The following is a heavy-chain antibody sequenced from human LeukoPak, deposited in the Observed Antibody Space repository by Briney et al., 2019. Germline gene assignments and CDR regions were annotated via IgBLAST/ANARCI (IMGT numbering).Heavy chain of an antibody. J-gene: IGHJ4*02. Sequence: GASVKVSCKVSGYSLNELSMHWVRQAPGQGLEWMGGFDPEDGEIIYAQKFQVRVTMTEDTSTDTAYMELSSLRSEDTAVYYCAAARYCGGDCYRSFQYWGQGTLVTVSS. CDR3: AAARYCGGDCYRSFQY. CDR2: FDPEDGEI. CDR1: GYSLNELS. V-gene: IGHV1-24*01. D-gene: IGHD2-21*02.